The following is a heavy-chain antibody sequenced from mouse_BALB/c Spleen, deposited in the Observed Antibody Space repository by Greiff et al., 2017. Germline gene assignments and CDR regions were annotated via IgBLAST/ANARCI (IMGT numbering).Heavy chain of an antibody. V-gene: IGHV1-69*02. CDR3: TKSTRDY. Sequence: QVQLQQPGAELVRPGASVKLSCKASGYTFTSYWVNWVKQRPGQGLEWIGNIYPSDSYTNYNQKFKDKATLTVDKSSSTAYMQLSSPTSEDSAVYYCTKSTRDYWGQGTSVTVSS. CDR1: GYTFTSYW. CDR2: IYPSDSYT. J-gene: IGHJ4*01.